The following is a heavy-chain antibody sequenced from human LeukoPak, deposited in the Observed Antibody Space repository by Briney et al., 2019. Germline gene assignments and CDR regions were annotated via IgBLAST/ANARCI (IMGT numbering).Heavy chain of an antibody. D-gene: IGHD3-16*01. CDR3: SILIAFGGVDY. V-gene: IGHV3-66*01. J-gene: IGHJ4*02. CDR2: IYIGGST. CDR1: GLTVSSNY. Sequence: PGGCLRPSCADSGLTVSSNYMRSVRQDPRKGLEWVSVIYIGGSTYYADSVKGRFTISRDNCKNTLYLQMNSLRAEDAAEYYCSILIAFGGVDYWGQGTLVTVSS.